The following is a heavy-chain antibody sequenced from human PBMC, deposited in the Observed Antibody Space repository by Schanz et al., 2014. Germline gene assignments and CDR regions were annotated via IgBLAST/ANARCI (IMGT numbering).Heavy chain of an antibody. CDR3: ARDGVAATTDFEY. D-gene: IGHD1-1*01. CDR2: IKSDGSTT. CDR1: GFTFSSYW. V-gene: IGHV3-74*01. J-gene: IGHJ4*02. Sequence: EVQLVESGGGLVQPGGSLRLSCAASGFTFSSYWMSWVRQAPGKGLVWVSRIKSDGSTTTYADSVKGRFTISRDNAKNTLYLQMNSLRAEDTAVYYCARDGVAATTDFEYWGQGALVTVSS.